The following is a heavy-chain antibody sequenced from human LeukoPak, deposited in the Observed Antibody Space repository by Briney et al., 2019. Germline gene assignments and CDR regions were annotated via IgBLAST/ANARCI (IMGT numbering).Heavy chain of an antibody. CDR2: INPSGGTT. D-gene: IGHD6-19*01. CDR3: AREFSLGHAVAGYYFDC. CDR1: GYTFTSYY. J-gene: IGHJ4*02. Sequence: GASVKVSCKASGYTFTSYYMHWVRQAPGQGLEWMGIINPSGGTTSYAQKFQGRVTMTRDTSTSTVYMELSSLRSEDTAVYYCAREFSLGHAVAGYYFDCWGQGTLVTVSS. V-gene: IGHV1-46*01.